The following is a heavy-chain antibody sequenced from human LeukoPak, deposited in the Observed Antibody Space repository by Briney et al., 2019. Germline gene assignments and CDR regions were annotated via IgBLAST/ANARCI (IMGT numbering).Heavy chain of an antibody. V-gene: IGHV4-34*01. CDR1: GGSFSGYY. CDR3: ATRQYYYGSGSYYNYDAFDI. D-gene: IGHD3-10*01. J-gene: IGHJ3*02. Sequence: SETLSLTCAVYGGSFSGYYWSWIRQPPGKGLEWIGEINHSGSTNYNPSLKSRVTISVDTSKNQFSLKLSSVTAADTAVYYCATRQYYYGSGSYYNYDAFDIWCQGTMVTVSS. CDR2: INHSGST.